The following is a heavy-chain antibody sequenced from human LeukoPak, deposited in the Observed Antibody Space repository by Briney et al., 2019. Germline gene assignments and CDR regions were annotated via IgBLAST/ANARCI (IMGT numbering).Heavy chain of an antibody. J-gene: IGHJ4*02. CDR3: ARGPIVVVLRFDY. D-gene: IGHD2-21*01. CDR2: ISYDGSNK. CDR1: GFTFSSYA. V-gene: IGHV3-30-3*01. Sequence: GGSLRLSCAASGFTFSSYAMHWVRQAPGKGLEWVAVISYDGSNKYYADSVKGRFTISRDNSKNTLYLQMNSLRAEDTAVYYCARGPIVVVLRFDYWGQGTLVTVSS.